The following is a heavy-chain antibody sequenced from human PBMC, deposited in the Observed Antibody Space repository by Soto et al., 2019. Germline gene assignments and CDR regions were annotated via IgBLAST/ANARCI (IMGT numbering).Heavy chain of an antibody. Sequence: SVKVPCKASGYRFTSHSISWVRQATGQGLEWMGWMNPNSGNTGYAQKFQGRVTITADESTSTAYMELSSLRSEDTAVYYCASSPNYYDSSGYNFQHWGQGTLVTVSS. D-gene: IGHD3-22*01. CDR2: MNPNSGNT. CDR1: GYRFTSHS. V-gene: IGHV1-8*03. CDR3: ASSPNYYDSSGYNFQH. J-gene: IGHJ1*01.